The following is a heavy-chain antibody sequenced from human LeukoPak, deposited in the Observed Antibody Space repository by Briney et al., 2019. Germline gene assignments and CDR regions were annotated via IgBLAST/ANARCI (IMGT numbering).Heavy chain of an antibody. CDR1: GFTFSGSA. J-gene: IGHJ4*02. CDR3: TRHSLLAVAGTEGLEN. Sequence: GGSLRLSCAASGFTFSGSAIHWVRQSSGKGLEWVGQIDKKDKGYATATAYAASVKGRITISRDDSKNTAYLQMNSLKTEDTAVYYCTRHSLLAVAGTEGLENWDQGTLVTVSS. V-gene: IGHV3-73*01. D-gene: IGHD6-19*01. CDR2: IDKKDKGYATAT.